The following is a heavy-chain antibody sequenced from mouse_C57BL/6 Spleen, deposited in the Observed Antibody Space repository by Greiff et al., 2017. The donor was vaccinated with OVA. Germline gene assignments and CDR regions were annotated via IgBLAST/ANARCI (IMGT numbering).Heavy chain of an antibody. CDR2: IYPGSGNT. Sequence: VQRVESGAELVRPGASVKLSCKASGYTFTDYYINWVKQRPGQGLEWIARIYPGSGNTYYNEKFKGKATLTAEKSSSTAYMQLSSLTSEDSAVYFCARESTTVSFDYWGQGTTLTVSS. CDR3: ARESTTVSFDY. J-gene: IGHJ2*01. D-gene: IGHD1-1*01. CDR1: GYTFTDYY. V-gene: IGHV1-76*01.